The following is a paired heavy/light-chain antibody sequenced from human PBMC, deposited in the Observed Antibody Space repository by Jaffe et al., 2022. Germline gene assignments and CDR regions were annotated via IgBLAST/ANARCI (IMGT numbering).Light chain of an antibody. Sequence: FMLTQPHSVSESPGKTITISCTRSSGSIASSYVQWYRQRPDSSPTTVIYDNTQRPSGVPDRFSGSIDSSSNSASLTISGLQTEDEADYYCQSYEGSNQVFGGGTKLTVL. V-gene: IGLV6-57*01. CDR3: QSYEGSNQV. CDR2: DNT. J-gene: IGLJ3*02. CDR1: SGSIASSY.
Heavy chain of an antibody. CDR3: AKHIRRAVESFDI. D-gene: IGHD6-19*01. V-gene: IGHV3-23*01. CDR1: GFTFKTYA. CDR2: ISATGTTS. J-gene: IGHJ3*02. Sequence: EGQLLESGGGLIQPGGSLRLSCAASGFTFKTYALSWVRQAPGKGLEWVSVISATGTTSNYADSVKGRFTISRDNSKNILYLQMNTLRAEDTAVYYCAKHIRRAVESFDIWGQGTMVTVSS.